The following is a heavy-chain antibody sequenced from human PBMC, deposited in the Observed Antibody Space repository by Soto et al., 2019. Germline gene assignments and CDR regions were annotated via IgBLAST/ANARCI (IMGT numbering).Heavy chain of an antibody. CDR3: AKRSGGFSEFDY. CDR1: GFTFSGFA. Sequence: EVQLLESGGGLVQPGGSLRLSCAASGFTFSGFAMNWVRQPPGKGLEWVSSVDYTGSYTFYAASVKGRFTISRDNSKNMVYLDLNSLRAEDTAVYYCAKRSGGFSEFDYWGQGTMVIVSS. D-gene: IGHD5-12*01. CDR2: VDYTGSYT. J-gene: IGHJ4*02. V-gene: IGHV3-23*01.